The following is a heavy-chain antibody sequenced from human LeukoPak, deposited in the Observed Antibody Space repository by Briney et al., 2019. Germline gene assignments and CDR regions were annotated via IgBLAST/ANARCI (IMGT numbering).Heavy chain of an antibody. CDR2: ISWNSGSI. V-gene: IGHV3-9*01. Sequence: GGSLRLSCAASGFTFDDYAMHWVRQAPGKGLEWVSGISWNSGSIGYADSVKGRFTISRDNAKNSLYLQMNSLRAEDAALYYCAKHRGYDLGLYYFDYWGQGILVTVSS. D-gene: IGHD5-12*01. CDR1: GFTFDDYA. J-gene: IGHJ4*02. CDR3: AKHRGYDLGLYYFDY.